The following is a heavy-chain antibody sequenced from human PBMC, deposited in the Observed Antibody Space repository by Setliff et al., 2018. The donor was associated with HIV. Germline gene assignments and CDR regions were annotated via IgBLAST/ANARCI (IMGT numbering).Heavy chain of an antibody. J-gene: IGHJ6*03. CDR2: MNPNSGNT. CDR1: GYTFTSTD. Sequence: ASVKVSCKASGYTFTSTDINWVRQAPGQGLEWMGWMNPNSGNTGYAQKFQGRVTLTRHTSISTAYMELNSLRSEDTAVYYCARGAWYTSGWYSSRYMDVWGKGTTVTVSS. D-gene: IGHD6-19*01. CDR3: ARGAWYTSGWYSSRYMDV. V-gene: IGHV1-8*02.